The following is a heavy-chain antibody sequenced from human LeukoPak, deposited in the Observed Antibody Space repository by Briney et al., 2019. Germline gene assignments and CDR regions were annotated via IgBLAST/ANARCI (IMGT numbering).Heavy chain of an antibody. J-gene: IGHJ6*02. CDR2: ISSSGSTI. CDR3: ARDRGYCSSTSCYRILYYYGMDV. Sequence: GGSLRLSCAASGFTFSDYYMSWVRQAPGKGLEGVSYISSSGSTIYYADSVKGRFTISRDNAKNSLYLQMNSLRAEGTAVYYCARDRGYCSSTSCYRILYYYGMDVWGQGTTVTVSS. CDR1: GFTFSDYY. D-gene: IGHD2-2*01. V-gene: IGHV3-11*01.